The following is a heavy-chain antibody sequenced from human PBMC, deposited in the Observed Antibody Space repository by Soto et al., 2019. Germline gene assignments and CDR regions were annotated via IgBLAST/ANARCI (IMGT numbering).Heavy chain of an antibody. CDR2: IWYDGSNK. CDR1: GFTFSSYG. V-gene: IGHV3-33*01. CDR3: ARVYGAAAVDYGMDV. Sequence: QVQLVESGGGVVQPGRSLRLSCAASGFTFSSYGMHWVRQAPGKGLEWVVVIWYDGSNKYYADSVKGRFTISRDNSKNTLYLQMNSLRAEDTAVYYCARVYGAAAVDYGMDVWGQGTTVTVSS. J-gene: IGHJ6*02. D-gene: IGHD6-13*01.